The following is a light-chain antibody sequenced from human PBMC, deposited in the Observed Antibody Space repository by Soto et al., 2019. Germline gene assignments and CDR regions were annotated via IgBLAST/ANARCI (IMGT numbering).Light chain of an antibody. CDR2: SAT. J-gene: IGKJ2*01. V-gene: IGKV1-39*01. CDR1: QSISSW. CDR3: QQSYSIPHT. Sequence: DIEMTQSPSTLSANVGDRVTITCRASQSISSWLAWYQQKPGKAPRLLIYSATNLYSGVPSRFSGSDAVTDFTLTISSLQPEDFATYFCQQSYSIPHTFGQGTKVDIK.